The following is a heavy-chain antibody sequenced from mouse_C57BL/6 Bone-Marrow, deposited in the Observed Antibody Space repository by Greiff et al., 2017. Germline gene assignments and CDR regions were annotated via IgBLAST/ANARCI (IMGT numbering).Heavy chain of an antibody. V-gene: IGHV1-64*01. CDR3: TTCYGNYAGFAY. CDR2: IHPNSGST. D-gene: IGHD2-1*01. J-gene: IGHJ3*01. CDR1: GYTFTSYW. Sequence: QVQLQQPGAELVKPGASVKLSCKASGYTFTSYWMHWVKQRPGQGLEWIGMIHPNSGSTNYNEKFKSKATLTVDKSSSTAYMQLSSLTSEDTAVYYCTTCYGNYAGFAYWGQGTLVTVSA.